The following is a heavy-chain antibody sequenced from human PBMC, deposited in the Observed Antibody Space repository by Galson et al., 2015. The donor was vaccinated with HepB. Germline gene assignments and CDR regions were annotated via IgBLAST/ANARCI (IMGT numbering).Heavy chain of an antibody. J-gene: IGHJ4*02. V-gene: IGHV1-46*01. D-gene: IGHD3-10*01. CDR1: GYTFTSYY. CDR3: ARDYGVGQDGY. Sequence: SVTVSCKASGYTFTSYYMHWVRQAPGQGLEWMGIINPSGGSTSYAQKFQGRVTMTRDTSTSTVYMELSSLRSEDTAVYYCARDYGVGQDGYWGQGTLVTVSS. CDR2: INPSGGST.